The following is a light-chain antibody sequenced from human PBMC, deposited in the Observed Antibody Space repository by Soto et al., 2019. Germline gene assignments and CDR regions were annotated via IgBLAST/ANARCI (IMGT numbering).Light chain of an antibody. CDR3: QQYYNYPWA. CDR1: QDISSY. CDR2: AAS. Sequence: AIRMTQSPSSFSASTGDRVTITCRASQDISSYLAWYQLKPGQAPNLLISAASTLQSGVPSRFSGSGSGTDFTLTISCLQSEDFATYYCQQYYNYPWAFGQGTKVEIK. J-gene: IGKJ1*01. V-gene: IGKV1-8*01.